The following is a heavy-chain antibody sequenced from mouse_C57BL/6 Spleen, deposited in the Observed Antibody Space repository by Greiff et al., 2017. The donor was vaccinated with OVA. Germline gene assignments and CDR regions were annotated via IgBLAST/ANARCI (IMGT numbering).Heavy chain of an antibody. CDR1: GFTFSSYA. CDR2: ISAGGSYT. D-gene: IGHD2-3*01. J-gene: IGHJ4*01. V-gene: IGHV5-4*03. CDR3: ASYDGYYNYAMDY. Sequence: EVKLLQSGAGLVKPGGSLKLSCAASGFTFSSYAMSWVRQTPEQRLEWVATISAGGSYTYYPENVKGRSTIARDNANNNLYLQISQLKSEDTAMYYGASYDGYYNYAMDYWGQGTSVTVSS.